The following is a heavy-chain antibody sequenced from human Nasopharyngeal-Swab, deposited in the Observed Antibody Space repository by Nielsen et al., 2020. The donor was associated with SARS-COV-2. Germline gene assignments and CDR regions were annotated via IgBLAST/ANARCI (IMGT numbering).Heavy chain of an antibody. CDR1: GGSISSYS. CDR3: ARTAGYYYMDV. CDR2: IYYSGST. J-gene: IGHJ6*03. V-gene: IGHV4-59*01. Sequence: SETLSLTCAVSGGSISSYSWSWIQLPPGKGLEWIGYIYYSGSTNYSPSLKSRVTISVDTSKNQSSLKLNSVTAADTAVYYCARTAGYYYMDVWGKGTTVTVSS. D-gene: IGHD6-13*01.